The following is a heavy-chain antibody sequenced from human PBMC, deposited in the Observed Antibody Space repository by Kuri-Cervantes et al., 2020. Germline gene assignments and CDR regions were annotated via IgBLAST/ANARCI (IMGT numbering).Heavy chain of an antibody. CDR1: GFTLSNFW. V-gene: IGHV3-30-3*01. CDR2: ISYDGSNK. J-gene: IGHJ4*02. D-gene: IGHD6-6*01. CDR3: ARGIAARRGGIDY. Sequence: SLKISCAASGFTLSNFWMNWVRQAPGKGLEWVAVISYDGSNKYYADSVKGRFTISRDNSKNTLYLQMNSLRAEDTAVYYCARGIAARRGGIDYWGQGTLVTVSS.